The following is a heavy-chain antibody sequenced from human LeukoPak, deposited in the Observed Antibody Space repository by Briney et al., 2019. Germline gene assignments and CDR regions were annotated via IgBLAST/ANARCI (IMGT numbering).Heavy chain of an antibody. Sequence: GGSLRLSCAASGFTISSDALTWVRLAPGKGLECVSGISGSNTYHAESVKGRFTISRDDSNNMLYLQMNSLRAEDTAVYYCAKRRSRNTGPFDYWGLGTLVTVSP. CDR3: AKRRSRNTGPFDY. CDR1: GFTISSDA. V-gene: IGHV3-23*01. D-gene: IGHD5-18*01. CDR2: ISGSNT. J-gene: IGHJ4*02.